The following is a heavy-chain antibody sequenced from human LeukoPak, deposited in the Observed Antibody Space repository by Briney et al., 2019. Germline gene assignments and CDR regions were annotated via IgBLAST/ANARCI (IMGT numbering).Heavy chain of an antibody. CDR2: IYNAGYT. D-gene: IGHD2-15*01. CDR3: ASYNCSSGTCYFDY. J-gene: IGHJ4*02. V-gene: IGHV3-53*01. CDR1: GFSMSSNY. Sequence: HAGGSVTLSRALSGFSMSSNYIRWVSQHPGKGLEWLSVIYNAGYTYYADSVKRRFTISKDKSNSMVYLQVSSLRGDDTALYYCASYNCSSGTCYFDYWGQGTLVTVSS.